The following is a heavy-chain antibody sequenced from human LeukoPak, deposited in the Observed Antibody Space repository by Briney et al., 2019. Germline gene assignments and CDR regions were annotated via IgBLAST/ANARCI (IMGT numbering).Heavy chain of an antibody. J-gene: IGHJ4*02. CDR1: GFTVSSNY. CDR2: IYSGGST. V-gene: IGHV3-66*02. Sequence: GGSLRLSCAASGFTVSSNYMSRVRQAPGKGLEWVSVIYSGGSTYYADSVKGRFTISRDNSKNTLYLQMNSLRAEDTAVYYCARAERYDILTGYYRDYWGQGTLVTVSS. D-gene: IGHD3-9*01. CDR3: ARAERYDILTGYYRDY.